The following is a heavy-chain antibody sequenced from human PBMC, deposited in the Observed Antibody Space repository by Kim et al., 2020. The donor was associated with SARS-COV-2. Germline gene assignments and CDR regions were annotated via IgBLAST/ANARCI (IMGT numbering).Heavy chain of an antibody. D-gene: IGHD3-9*01. J-gene: IGHJ5*02. Sequence: KSRVTISVDTSKNQFSLKLSSVTAADTAVYYCARPNYDILTGYWEWFDPWGQGTLVTVSS. CDR3: ARPNYDILTGYWEWFDP. V-gene: IGHV4-39*01.